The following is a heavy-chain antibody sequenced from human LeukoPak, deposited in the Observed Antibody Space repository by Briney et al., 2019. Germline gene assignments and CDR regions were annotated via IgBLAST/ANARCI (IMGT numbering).Heavy chain of an antibody. J-gene: IGHJ4*02. D-gene: IGHD3-3*02. V-gene: IGHV4-59*01. CDR3: ARGSFVSTADY. Sequence: SETLSLTCTVSGGSISSYYWSWIRQPPGKGLEWIGYIYYSGSTNYHPSLKSRVTILVETSKNQFSLKLSSITSADTAVYYCARGSFVSTADYWGRGTLVTVSS. CDR1: GGSISSYY. CDR2: IYYSGST.